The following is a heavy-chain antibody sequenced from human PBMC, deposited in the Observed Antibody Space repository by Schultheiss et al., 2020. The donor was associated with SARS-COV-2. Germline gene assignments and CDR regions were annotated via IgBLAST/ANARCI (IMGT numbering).Heavy chain of an antibody. CDR2: TSGGGETT. CDR1: GFTFSRYA. D-gene: IGHD2-8*01. Sequence: GGSLRLSCAASGFTFSRYAMTWVRQAPGKGLEWVSSTSGGGETTYYADSVKGRFTISRDNSKNTLYLQMNSLRVEDTAIYYCAARGNGVGYGIWGQGTTVTVSS. V-gene: IGHV3-23*01. CDR3: AARGNGVGYGI. J-gene: IGHJ6*02.